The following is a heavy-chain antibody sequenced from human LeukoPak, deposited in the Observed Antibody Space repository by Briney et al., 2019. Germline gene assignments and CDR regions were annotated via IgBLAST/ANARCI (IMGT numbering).Heavy chain of an antibody. CDR1: GGTFSSYA. J-gene: IGHJ3*02. V-gene: IGHV1-69*13. CDR2: ITPIFGTA. Sequence: GASVKVSCKASGGTFSSYAISWVRQAPGQGLEWMGGITPIFGTANYAQKFQGRVTITADESTSTAYMELSSLGSEDTAVYYCARVGGSSWADNDAFDIWGQGTMVTVSS. CDR3: ARVGGSSWADNDAFDI. D-gene: IGHD6-13*01.